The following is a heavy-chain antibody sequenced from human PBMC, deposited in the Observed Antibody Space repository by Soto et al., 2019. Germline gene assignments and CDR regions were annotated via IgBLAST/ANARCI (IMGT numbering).Heavy chain of an antibody. V-gene: IGHV1-18*01. J-gene: IGHJ6*02. D-gene: IGHD2-15*01. CDR3: ARDWGNCTGGSCYSDYYYYYGMDV. CDR1: GYTFPNYG. CDR2: ISAYNGNT. Sequence: ASVKVSCKASGYTFPNYGISWVRQAPGQGLEWMGRISAYNGNTNYAQKKQGRVTMTTDTSTYTAYMELRSLRSDDTAVYYCARDWGNCTGGSCYSDYYYYYGMDVWGQGTTVTVSS.